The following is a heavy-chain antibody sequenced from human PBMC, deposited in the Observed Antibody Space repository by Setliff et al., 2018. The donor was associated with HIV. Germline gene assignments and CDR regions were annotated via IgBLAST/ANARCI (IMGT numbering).Heavy chain of an antibody. D-gene: IGHD1-26*01. CDR3: ARLRVGATNYFDN. CDR2: IYPADSDT. CDR1: GYSFTSYW. Sequence: PGESLKISCKGSGYSFTSYWIGWVRQMPGKGLEWMGIIYPADSDTRYSPSFQGQVTISADNSINTAYLQWSSLKASDTAMYYCARLRVGATNYFDNWGQGTLVTVSS. V-gene: IGHV5-51*01. J-gene: IGHJ4*02.